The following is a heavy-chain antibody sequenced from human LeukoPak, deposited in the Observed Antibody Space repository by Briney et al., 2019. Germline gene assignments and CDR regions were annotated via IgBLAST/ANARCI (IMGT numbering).Heavy chain of an antibody. J-gene: IGHJ4*02. CDR2: ISGSGSST. CDR3: AKRRIPRFGGNYFDY. V-gene: IGHV3-23*01. Sequence: AGSLRFSCAASTFTFSSYAMSWDRQAPGKGLEGVSAISGSGSSTYYADSVKGRFTISRDNSKNTLYLQMNSLRAEDTAVYYCAKRRIPRFGGNYFDYWGQGTLVTVSS. CDR1: TFTFSSYA. D-gene: IGHD1-26*01.